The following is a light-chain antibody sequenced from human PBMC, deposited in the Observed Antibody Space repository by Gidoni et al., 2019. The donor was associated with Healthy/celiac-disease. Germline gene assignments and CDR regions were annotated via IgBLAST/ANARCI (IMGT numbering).Light chain of an antibody. CDR3: QQSYSTRWT. CDR2: AAS. J-gene: IGKJ1*01. Sequence: DHQMTQSPSSLSASVGYRVTITCRASQSISNYLNWYQQKPGKAPKLLIYAASSLQSGVPSRFSGSGSGTDFTLTISSLQPEDFATYYCQQSYSTRWTFGQGTKVEIK. V-gene: IGKV1-39*01. CDR1: QSISNY.